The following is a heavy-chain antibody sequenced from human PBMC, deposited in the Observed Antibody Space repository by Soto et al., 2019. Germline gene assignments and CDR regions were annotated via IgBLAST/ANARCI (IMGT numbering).Heavy chain of an antibody. V-gene: IGHV1-69*13. CDR3: ARDRYRRGILLVPDTEPDYYYYGMDV. Sequence: SVKVSCKASGGTFSSYAISWVRQAPGQGLEWMGGIIPIFGTANYAQKFQGRVTITADESTSTAYMELSSLRSGDTAVYYCARDRYRRGILLVPDTEPDYYYYGMDVWGQGTTVTVSS. CDR1: GGTFSSYA. CDR2: IIPIFGTA. D-gene: IGHD2-2*01. J-gene: IGHJ6*02.